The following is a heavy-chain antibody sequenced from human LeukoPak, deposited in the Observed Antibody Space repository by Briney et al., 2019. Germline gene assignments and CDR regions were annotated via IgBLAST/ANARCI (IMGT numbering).Heavy chain of an antibody. CDR2: INSDGSST. Sequence: PGGSLRFSCAASGFTFSRYWMHWVRQAPGKGLVWVSRINSDGSSTSYADSVKGRFTISRDNAKNTLHLEMNGLRADDTAVYYCARFRAGAGDFWGQGTLVSVSS. D-gene: IGHD4/OR15-4a*01. V-gene: IGHV3-74*01. CDR3: ARFRAGAGDF. J-gene: IGHJ4*02. CDR1: GFTFSRYW.